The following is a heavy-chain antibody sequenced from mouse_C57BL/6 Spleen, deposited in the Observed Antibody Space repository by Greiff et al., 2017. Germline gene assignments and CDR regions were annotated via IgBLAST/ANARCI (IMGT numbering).Heavy chain of an antibody. J-gene: IGHJ2*01. CDR1: GYSFTGYY. CDR3: ARRGYYGSSPYFDY. D-gene: IGHD1-1*01. CDR2: INPSTGGT. V-gene: IGHV1-42*01. Sequence: VQLQQSGPELVKPGASVKISCKASGYSFTGYYMNWVKQSPEKSLEWIGEINPSTGGTTYNQKFKAKATLTVDKSSSKAYMQLKSLTSEDSAVYYWARRGYYGSSPYFDYWGQGTTLTVSS.